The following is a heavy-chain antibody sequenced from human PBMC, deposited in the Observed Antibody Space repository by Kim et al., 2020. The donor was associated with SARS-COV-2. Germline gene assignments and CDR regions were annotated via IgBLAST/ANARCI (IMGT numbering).Heavy chain of an antibody. J-gene: IGHJ4*02. D-gene: IGHD3-10*01. V-gene: IGHV3-7*01. CDR3: AALDSVQVPGGI. Sequence: YVHSVKGRFTMYSDNAKNSLYLQMSSLRTEDTAIYYCAALDSVQVPGGIWGQGTLVTVSS.